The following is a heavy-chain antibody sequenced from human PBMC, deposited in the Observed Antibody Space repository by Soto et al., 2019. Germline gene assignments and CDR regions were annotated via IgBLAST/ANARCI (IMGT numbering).Heavy chain of an antibody. D-gene: IGHD5-12*01. V-gene: IGHV1-69*02. CDR3: ARGPKGSVATAGLDY. Sequence: QVQLVQSGAEVKKPGSSVKVSCKASGGTFSSYTISWVRQAPGQGLEWMGRSIPILGIANYAQNFQGRVTITADKSTSIAYLELSSLRSADTAVYYCARGPKGSVATAGLDYWGQGTLVTVSS. J-gene: IGHJ4*02. CDR1: GGTFSSYT. CDR2: SIPILGIA.